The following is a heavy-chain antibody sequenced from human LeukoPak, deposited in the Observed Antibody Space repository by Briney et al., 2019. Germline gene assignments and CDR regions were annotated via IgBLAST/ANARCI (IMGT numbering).Heavy chain of an antibody. Sequence: GESLKISCKASGYSFTSCWIGWVRQMPGKGLEWMGITYPDDSDTRYSPSFQGQVTISADKSISTAYLQWSSLKASDTAMYYCARVATVAGTVGWFDPWGQGTLVTVSS. V-gene: IGHV5-51*01. CDR2: TYPDDSDT. J-gene: IGHJ5*02. CDR3: ARVATVAGTVGWFDP. CDR1: GYSFTSCW. D-gene: IGHD6-19*01.